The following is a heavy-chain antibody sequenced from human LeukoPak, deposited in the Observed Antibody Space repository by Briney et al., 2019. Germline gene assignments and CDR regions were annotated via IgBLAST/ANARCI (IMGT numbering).Heavy chain of an antibody. Sequence: SETLSLTCTVSGGSISSSSYYWGWIRQPPGKGLEWIGSIYYSGSTYYNPSLKSRVTISVGTSKNQFSLKLSSVTAADTAVYYCARPGTTYGGVDNWFDPWGQGTLVTVSS. CDR1: GGSISSSSYY. V-gene: IGHV4-39*07. CDR3: ARPGTTYGGVDNWFDP. J-gene: IGHJ5*02. D-gene: IGHD1-1*01. CDR2: IYYSGST.